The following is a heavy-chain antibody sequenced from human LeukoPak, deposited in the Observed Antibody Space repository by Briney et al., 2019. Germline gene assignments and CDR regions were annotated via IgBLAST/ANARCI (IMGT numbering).Heavy chain of an antibody. D-gene: IGHD4-17*01. Sequence: ASVKVSCKASGYTFTGYYMHWVRQAPGQGLEWMGWINPNTGVTNYAQKFQGRVTLTRDTSIITAYMELTRLRPDDTAMYYCARDRTTVTTGYYGMDVWRQGTTLTVSS. CDR1: GYTFTGYY. V-gene: IGHV1-2*02. CDR2: INPNTGVT. J-gene: IGHJ6*02. CDR3: ARDRTTVTTGYYGMDV.